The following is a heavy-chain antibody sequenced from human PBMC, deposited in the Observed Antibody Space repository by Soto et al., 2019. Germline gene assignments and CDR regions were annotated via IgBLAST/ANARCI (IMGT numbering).Heavy chain of an antibody. CDR2: IDPSDSYT. CDR1: GYSFTSYW. J-gene: IGHJ3*02. CDR3: ARPLDCSSTSCYSVDAFDI. D-gene: IGHD2-2*02. V-gene: IGHV5-10-1*01. Sequence: GESLKISCKGSGYSFTSYWISWVRQMPGKGLEWMGRIDPSDSYTNYSPSFQGHVTISADKSISTAYLQWSSLKASDTAMYYCARPLDCSSTSCYSVDAFDIWGQGTTVTVSS.